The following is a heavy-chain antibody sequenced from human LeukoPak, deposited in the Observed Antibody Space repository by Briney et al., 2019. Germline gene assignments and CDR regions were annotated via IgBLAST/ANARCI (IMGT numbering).Heavy chain of an antibody. CDR2: IRYDGSNK. D-gene: IGHD3-9*01. V-gene: IGHV3-30*02. CDR3: ARGDWSQYYFDY. CDR1: GFTFSSYW. Sequence: PGGSLRLSCAASGFTFSSYWMHWVRQAPGKGLEWVAFIRYDGSNKYYADSVKGRFTISRDNSKNTLYLQMNSLRAEDTAVYYCARGDWSQYYFDYWGQGTLVTVSS. J-gene: IGHJ4*02.